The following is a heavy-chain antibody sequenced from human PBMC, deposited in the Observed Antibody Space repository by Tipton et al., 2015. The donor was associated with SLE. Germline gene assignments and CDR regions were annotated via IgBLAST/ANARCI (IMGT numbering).Heavy chain of an antibody. J-gene: IGHJ5*02. D-gene: IGHD1-26*01. Sequence: TLSLTCTVSGDSITDSGYSWNWVRQHPGAGLEWIGYIHHSGRTDYNPSLRSRVTISRDTSKNQFSLNVNSVTAADTAVYYCARQHSGGATDTWDQGTLVTVSS. CDR1: GDSITDSGYS. V-gene: IGHV4-31*03. CDR3: ARQHSGGATDT. CDR2: IHHSGRT.